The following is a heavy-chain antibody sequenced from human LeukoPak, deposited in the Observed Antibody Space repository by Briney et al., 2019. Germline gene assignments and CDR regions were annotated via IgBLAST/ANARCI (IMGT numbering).Heavy chain of an antibody. CDR3: ARANLYGYYAFDI. CDR1: GGSISSSNW. J-gene: IGHJ3*02. Sequence: SETLSLTCTVSGGSISSSNWWSWVRQPPGKGLEWIGEIYHSGSTNYNPSLKSRVTISVDKSKNQFSLKLSSVTAADTAVYYCARANLYGYYAFDIWGQGTMVTVSS. D-gene: IGHD2-2*02. CDR2: IYHSGST. V-gene: IGHV4-4*02.